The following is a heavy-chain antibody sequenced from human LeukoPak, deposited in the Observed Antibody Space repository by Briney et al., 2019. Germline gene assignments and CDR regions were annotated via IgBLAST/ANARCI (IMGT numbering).Heavy chain of an antibody. J-gene: IGHJ4*02. V-gene: IGHV3-33*01. CDR3: ARRRNSYGYSGLFDY. Sequence: GRSLRLSCAASGFTFSSYGMHWVRQAPGKGLEWVAVIWYDGSNKYYADSVKGRFTISRDNSKNTLYLQMNSLRAEDTAVYYCARRRNSYGYSGLFDYWGQGTLVTVSS. D-gene: IGHD5-18*01. CDR1: GFTFSSYG. CDR2: IWYDGSNK.